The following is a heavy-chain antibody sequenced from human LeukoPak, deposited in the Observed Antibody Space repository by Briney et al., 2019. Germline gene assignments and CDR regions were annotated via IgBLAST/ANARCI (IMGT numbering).Heavy chain of an antibody. D-gene: IGHD3-10*01. J-gene: IGHJ6*04. V-gene: IGHV1-18*04. CDR1: GYTFTSYG. CDR2: ISAYNGNT. CDR3: ARAYGSGSFSRMDV. Sequence: ASVKVSCKAPGYTFTSYGISWVRQAPGQGLEWMGWISAYNGNTNYAQKLQGRVTMTTDTSTSTAYMELRSLRSDDTAVYYCARAYGSGSFSRMDVWGKGTTVTVSS.